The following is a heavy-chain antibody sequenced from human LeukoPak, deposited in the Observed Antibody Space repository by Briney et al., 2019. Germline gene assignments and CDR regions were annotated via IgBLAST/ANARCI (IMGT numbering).Heavy chain of an antibody. CDR1: GFTFSSYG. J-gene: IGHJ4*02. D-gene: IGHD3-22*01. V-gene: IGHV3-30*02. Sequence: GGSLRLSCAASGFTFSSYGMHWVRQAPGKGLEWVAFIRYDGSNKYYADSVKGRFTISRDNSKNTLYLQMNSLRAEDTAVYYCAKGVHYYDSSAFDYWGQGTLVTVSS. CDR3: AKGVHYYDSSAFDY. CDR2: IRYDGSNK.